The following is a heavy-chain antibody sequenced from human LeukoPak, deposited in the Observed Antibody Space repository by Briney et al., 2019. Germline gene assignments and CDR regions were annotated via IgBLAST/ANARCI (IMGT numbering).Heavy chain of an antibody. Sequence: SETLSLTCTVSGGSISSYYWSWIRQPAGKGLEWIGRIYTSGSTNYNPSLKSRVTLSVDTSKNQFSLKLSSVTAADTAVYYCARAIAVAGYNWFDPWGQGTLVTVSS. CDR2: IYTSGST. V-gene: IGHV4-4*07. J-gene: IGHJ5*02. D-gene: IGHD6-19*01. CDR1: GGSISSYY. CDR3: ARAIAVAGYNWFDP.